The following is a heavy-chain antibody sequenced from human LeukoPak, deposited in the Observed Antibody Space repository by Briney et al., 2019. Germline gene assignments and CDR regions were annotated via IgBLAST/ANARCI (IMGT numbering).Heavy chain of an antibody. D-gene: IGHD1-26*01. CDR2: IDGGGSST. Sequence: PGGSLRLSCAASGFTFSNHWMHWVRQVPGKGLVWVSRIDGGGSSTSYADSVRGRFSISRDNGKSTLYLQMNSLKVEDTAVYYCARFSGSNLFAYWGQGTLVTVSS. J-gene: IGHJ4*02. V-gene: IGHV3-74*01. CDR1: GFTFSNHW. CDR3: ARFSGSNLFAY.